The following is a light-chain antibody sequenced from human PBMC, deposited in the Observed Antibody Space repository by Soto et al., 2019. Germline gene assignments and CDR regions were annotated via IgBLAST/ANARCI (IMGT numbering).Light chain of an antibody. CDR3: RQDYVYWWT. CDR2: QAS. Sequence: QMTHSXSTLSSCKPDXXXXXSXASQSISSWLAWYQQKXGKAPKLLIYQASXLKGGVPARFSGSGSGTDFTLTISSLQPEDFATYYCRQDYVYWWTFGHVTKVDI. V-gene: IGKV1-5*03. CDR1: QSISSW. J-gene: IGKJ1*01.